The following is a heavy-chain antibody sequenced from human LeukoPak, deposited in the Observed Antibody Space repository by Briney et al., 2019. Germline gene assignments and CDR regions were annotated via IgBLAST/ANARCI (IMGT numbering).Heavy chain of an antibody. Sequence: SETLTLTCTVSGYSISSGYYWGWIRQPPGKGLEWIGSIYHSGSTYYNPSLKSRVTISVDTSKNQFSLKLSSVTAADTAVYYCAREWGGAYCSSTSCYSPFDYWGQGTLVTVSS. CDR1: GYSISSGYY. J-gene: IGHJ4*02. D-gene: IGHD2-2*02. V-gene: IGHV4-38-2*02. CDR2: IYHSGST. CDR3: AREWGGAYCSSTSCYSPFDY.